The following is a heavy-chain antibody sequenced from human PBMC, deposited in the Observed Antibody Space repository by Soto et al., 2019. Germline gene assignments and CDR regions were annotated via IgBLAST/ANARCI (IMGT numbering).Heavy chain of an antibody. Sequence: GGSLRLSFAPSGFTFSSYAMSWFRQAPGKGLEWVSFILLAGLIYYAVSVRGRFTVSRELTKNILYLEMTSLWADVRAVYYCTREASMDVWGQGTTVTVSS. V-gene: IGHV3-23*01. J-gene: IGHJ6*02. CDR1: GFTFSSYA. CDR2: ILLAGLI. CDR3: TREASMDV.